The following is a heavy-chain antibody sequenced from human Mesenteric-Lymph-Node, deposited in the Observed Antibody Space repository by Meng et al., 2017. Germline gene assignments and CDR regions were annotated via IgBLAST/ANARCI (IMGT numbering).Heavy chain of an antibody. CDR2: IYTSGST. Sequence: SETLSFTFTVSGGSISSYYWSWIRQPAGKGLEWIGRIYTSGSTNYNPSLKSRVTMSVDTSKNQFSLKLSSVTAADTAVYYCARDPGIAAAGIVDYWGQGTLVTVSS. CDR1: GGSISSYY. CDR3: ARDPGIAAAGIVDY. J-gene: IGHJ4*02. V-gene: IGHV4-4*07. D-gene: IGHD6-13*01.